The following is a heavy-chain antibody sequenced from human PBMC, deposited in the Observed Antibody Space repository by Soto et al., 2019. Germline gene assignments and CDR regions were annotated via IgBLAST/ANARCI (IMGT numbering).Heavy chain of an antibody. D-gene: IGHD1-7*01. CDR3: ARARYDITGTPFDP. J-gene: IGHJ5*02. CDR1: GGSISGGGYY. CDR2: IYYSGST. V-gene: IGHV4-31*03. Sequence: SETLSLTCTVSGGSISGGGYYWGWIRQHPGKGLEWIGYIYYSGSTYYNPSLKSRVTISVDTSKNQFSLKLSSVTAADTAVYYCARARYDITGTPFDPWGQGTLVTVSS.